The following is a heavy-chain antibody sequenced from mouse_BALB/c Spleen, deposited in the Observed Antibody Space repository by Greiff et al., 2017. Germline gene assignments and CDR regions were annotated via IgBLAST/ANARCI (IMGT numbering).Heavy chain of an antibody. CDR1: GYTFTDYN. D-gene: IGHD2-1*01. CDR2: IYPYNGGT. Sequence: EVQLQQSGPELVKPGASVKISCKASGYTFTDYNMHWVKQSHGKSLEWIGYIYPYNGGTGYNQKFKSKATLTVDNSSSTAYMELRSLTSEDSAVYYCARDRGNYGGFAYWGQGTLVTVSA. J-gene: IGHJ3*01. V-gene: IGHV1S29*02. CDR3: ARDRGNYGGFAY.